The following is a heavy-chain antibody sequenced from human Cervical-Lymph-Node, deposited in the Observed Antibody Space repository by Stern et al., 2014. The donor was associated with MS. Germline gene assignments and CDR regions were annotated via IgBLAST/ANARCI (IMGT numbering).Heavy chain of an antibody. Sequence: EVQLVESGAEVKKPGESLKISCHVSGYIFTNDWIGWVRQMPGKGLEYMGIIYPGDSDTRYSPSFQGQVTFSADKSISTAYLQWSSLKASDTAMYFCARLQHSGDYYWFDPWGQGTLVTVSS. V-gene: IGHV5-51*03. CDR2: IYPGDSDT. CDR3: ARLQHSGDYYWFDP. CDR1: GYIFTNDW. D-gene: IGHD1-26*01. J-gene: IGHJ5*02.